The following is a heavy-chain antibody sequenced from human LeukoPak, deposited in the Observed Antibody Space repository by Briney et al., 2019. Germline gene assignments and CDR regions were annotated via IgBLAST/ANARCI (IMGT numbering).Heavy chain of an antibody. Sequence: SETLSLTRTVSGYSISSGYYWGWIRQPPGKGLEWIGSIYHSGSTYYNPSLKSRVTISVGTSKNQFSLKLSSVTAADTAVYYCARDLAPVAGTVIDYWGQGTLVTVSS. D-gene: IGHD6-19*01. J-gene: IGHJ4*02. CDR3: ARDLAPVAGTVIDY. V-gene: IGHV4-38-2*02. CDR1: GYSISSGYY. CDR2: IYHSGST.